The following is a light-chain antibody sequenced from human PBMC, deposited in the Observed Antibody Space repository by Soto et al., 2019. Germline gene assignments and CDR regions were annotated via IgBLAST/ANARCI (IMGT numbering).Light chain of an antibody. CDR3: CSYTSSSPYV. CDR2: EVS. Sequence: QSVLTQPASVSGSPGQSITISCTGTSSDVGSYNYVSWYQQHPGKAPKLMIYEVSNRPSGVSNRFSGSKSGNTASLTISGLQDEDEADYYCCSYTSSSPYVFGNGTKVTVL. V-gene: IGLV2-14*01. CDR1: SSDVGSYNY. J-gene: IGLJ1*01.